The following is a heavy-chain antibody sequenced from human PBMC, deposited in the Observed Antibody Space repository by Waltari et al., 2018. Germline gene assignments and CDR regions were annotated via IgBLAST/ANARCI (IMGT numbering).Heavy chain of an antibody. V-gene: IGHV1-2*02. J-gene: IGHJ4*02. CDR2: VNAKRGGT. CDR3: ARVGVYYERSGPPRHFDY. CDR1: AYTFTGDY. D-gene: IGHD3-22*01. Sequence: QVQLVQSGAEVKKPGASVKVSCKAAAYTFTGDYLHWVRQAPGQGREGTGWVNAKRGGTNHARKVKGRVTMTRGTSLSTGDMGRSRLSSDETGVDDGARVGVYYERSGPPRHFDYWGQGTLVTVSS.